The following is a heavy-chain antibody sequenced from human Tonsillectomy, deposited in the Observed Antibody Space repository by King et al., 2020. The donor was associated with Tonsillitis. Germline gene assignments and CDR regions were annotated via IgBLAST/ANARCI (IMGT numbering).Heavy chain of an antibody. CDR1: GGTFSSYA. CDR3: ARDCGYCSSTSCYWYVGGGNWFDP. Sequence: VQLVESGAEVKKPGSSVKVSCKASGGTFSSYAISWVRQAPGQGLEWMGGIIPIFGTANYAQKFQGRVTITADKSTSTAYMELSSLRSEDTAVYYCARDCGYCSSTSCYWYVGGGNWFDPWGQGTLVTVSS. J-gene: IGHJ5*02. D-gene: IGHD2-2*01. V-gene: IGHV1-69*06. CDR2: IIPIFGTA.